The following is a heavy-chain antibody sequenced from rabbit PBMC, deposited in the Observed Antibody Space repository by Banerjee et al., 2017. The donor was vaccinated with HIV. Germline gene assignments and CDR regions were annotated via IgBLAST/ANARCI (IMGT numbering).Heavy chain of an antibody. CDR2: IYGGSSGTT. D-gene: IGHD8-1*01. J-gene: IGHJ4*01. CDR3: ARSAGSSYRFNL. CDR1: GFSFSSSYW. Sequence: QSLEESGGDLVKPGASLTLTCTASGFSFSSSYWICWVRQAPGKGLEWIACIYGGSSGTTYYASWAKGRFTISKTSSTTVTLQMTSLTAADTATYFCARSAGSSYRFNLWGPGTLVTVS. V-gene: IGHV1S40*01.